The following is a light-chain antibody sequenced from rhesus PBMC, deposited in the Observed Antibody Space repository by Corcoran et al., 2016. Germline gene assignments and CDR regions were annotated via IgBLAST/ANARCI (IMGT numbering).Light chain of an antibody. V-gene: IGKV1-22*01. J-gene: IGKJ1*01. CDR3: QQYSSRRT. CDR2: KVS. CDR1: QGISSW. Sequence: DIQMTQSPSSLSASVGDTVTITCRASQGISSWLAWYQQQPGKAPKLLSYKVSSLQSGVPSRFSGSGSGTDFTYNIISLQSEDVATNYCQQYSSRRTFVQGTKVEIK.